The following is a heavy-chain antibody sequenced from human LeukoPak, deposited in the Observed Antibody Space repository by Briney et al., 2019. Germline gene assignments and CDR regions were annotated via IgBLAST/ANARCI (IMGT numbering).Heavy chain of an antibody. V-gene: IGHV1-69*05. CDR2: IIPIFGTA. J-gene: IGHJ3*02. CDR3: AKVNHRPWGSAFDGFDI. CDR1: EGTFSSYD. D-gene: IGHD7-27*01. Sequence: SVKVSCKASEGTFSSYDISWVRQAPGQGLEWMGGIIPIFGTANYAQKFQGRVTITTDESTSTAYMELSSLRSEDTAIYYCAKVNHRPWGSAFDGFDIWGQGTMVTVSS.